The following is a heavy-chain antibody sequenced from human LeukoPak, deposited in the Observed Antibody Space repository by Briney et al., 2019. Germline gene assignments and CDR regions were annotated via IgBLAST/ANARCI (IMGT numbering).Heavy chain of an antibody. CDR1: GFTFSDYY. J-gene: IGHJ4*02. CDR3: ARDPPPFIVGATRFDY. Sequence: PGGSLRLSCAASGFTFSDYYMSWIRQAPGKGLEWVSYISSSGSTIYYADSVKGRFTISRDNAKNSLYLQMNSLRAEDTAVYYCARDPPPFIVGATRFDYWGQGTLVTVSS. D-gene: IGHD1-26*01. CDR2: ISSSGSTI. V-gene: IGHV3-11*04.